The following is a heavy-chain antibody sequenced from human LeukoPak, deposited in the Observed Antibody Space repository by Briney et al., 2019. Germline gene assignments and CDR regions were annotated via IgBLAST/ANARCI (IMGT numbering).Heavy chain of an antibody. J-gene: IGHJ4*02. CDR1: GGSISSYY. V-gene: IGHV4-59*08. Sequence: SETLSLTCTVSGGSISSYYWSWIRQPPGKGLEWVGYIYYSGSTNYNPSLKSRVTISVDTSKNQFSLKLSSVTAADTAVYYCARRGRGDYGGNRPFDYWGQGTLVTVSS. CDR3: ARRGRGDYGGNRPFDY. D-gene: IGHD4-23*01. CDR2: IYYSGST.